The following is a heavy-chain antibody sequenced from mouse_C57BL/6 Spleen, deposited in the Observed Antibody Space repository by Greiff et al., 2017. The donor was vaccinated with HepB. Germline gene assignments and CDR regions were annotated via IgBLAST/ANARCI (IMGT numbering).Heavy chain of an antibody. CDR2: IYPRDGST. CDR3: TGYYYGGSSYCGY. CDR1: GYTFTSYD. V-gene: IGHV1-85*01. D-gene: IGHD1-1*01. J-gene: IGHJ2*01. Sequence: QVQLQQSGPELVKPGASVKLSCKASGYTFTSYDINWVQQRPGQGLEWIGWIYPRDGSTKYNAKFKGKATLTVDTSSSTAYMELHGLTSEDSPVYVDTGYYYGGSSYCGYWGQGTTLTVSS.